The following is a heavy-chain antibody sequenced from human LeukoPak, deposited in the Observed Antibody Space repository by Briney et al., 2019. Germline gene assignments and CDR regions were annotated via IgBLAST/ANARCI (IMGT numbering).Heavy chain of an antibody. CDR3: ARAGMVRGVIWGPFDY. D-gene: IGHD3-10*01. J-gene: IGHJ4*02. CDR2: IYSSGHT. V-gene: IGHV4-59*08. CDR1: GGSISNYY. Sequence: PSETLSLTCTVSGGSISNYYWSWIRQPPGKGLEWIGYIYSSGHTNYNPSLKNRDTISVDTSKNQFSLNLTSVTAADTAVYYCARAGMVRGVIWGPFDYWGQGTLVTVSS.